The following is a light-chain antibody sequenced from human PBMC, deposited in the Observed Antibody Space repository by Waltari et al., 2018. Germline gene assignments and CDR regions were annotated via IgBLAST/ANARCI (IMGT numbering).Light chain of an antibody. J-gene: IGLJ1*01. CDR1: NIGSKS. Sequence: SLVLTQPPSVSVAPGQTARMTCGGHNIGSKSVHWYQQKPGQAPVVVVYEDSDRPSGIPERFTGSNSGNTATLTISRVEAGDEADYYCQVWDKSSDPPYVFGTGTKVTVL. CDR2: EDS. CDR3: QVWDKSSDPPYV. V-gene: IGLV3-21*02.